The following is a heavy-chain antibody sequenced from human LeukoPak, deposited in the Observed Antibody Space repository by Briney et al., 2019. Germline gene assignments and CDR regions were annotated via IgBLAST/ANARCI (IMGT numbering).Heavy chain of an antibody. CDR1: GFTFSNYA. CDR2: IRCDGSNK. J-gene: IGHJ3*02. Sequence: GGSLRLSCAASGFTFSNYAMHWVRQAPGKGLEWVAFIRCDGSNKYYGDSVEGRFIISRDNSKNTVYVQMNSLRPEDTAVYFCAKGRSSTTSLAAFDIWGQGTVVTVSS. D-gene: IGHD2-2*01. V-gene: IGHV3-30*02. CDR3: AKGRSSTTSLAAFDI.